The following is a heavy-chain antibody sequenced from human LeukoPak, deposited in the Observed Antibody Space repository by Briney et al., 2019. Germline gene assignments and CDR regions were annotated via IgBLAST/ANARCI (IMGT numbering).Heavy chain of an antibody. CDR2: MNPNSGNT. D-gene: IGHD3-3*01. CDR3: ARGGYDFWSGYFPFSYYYYMDV. J-gene: IGHJ6*03. Sequence: ASVKVSCKASGYTFTSYDINWVRQATGQGLEWMGWMNPNSGNTGYAQKFQGRVTMTRNTPISTAYMELSSLRSEDTAVYYCARGGYDFWSGYFPFSYYYYMDVWGKGTTVTVSS. CDR1: GYTFTSYD. V-gene: IGHV1-8*01.